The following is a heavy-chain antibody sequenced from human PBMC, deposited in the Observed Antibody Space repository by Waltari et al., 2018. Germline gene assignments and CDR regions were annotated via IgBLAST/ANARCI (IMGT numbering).Heavy chain of an antibody. J-gene: IGHJ6*02. Sequence: VESGGGLVQPGGSLRLSCAASGFSFSSYEMNWVRQAPGKGLEWISYISDSDNSKFYAESVKGRFTVSRDNAKNSLHLEMNSLRAEDTATYYCVRDGLGSGRTRVDVWGQGTTVIVSS. CDR1: GFSFSSYE. V-gene: IGHV3-48*03. CDR3: VRDGLGSGRTRVDV. D-gene: IGHD2-2*01. CDR2: ISDSDNSK.